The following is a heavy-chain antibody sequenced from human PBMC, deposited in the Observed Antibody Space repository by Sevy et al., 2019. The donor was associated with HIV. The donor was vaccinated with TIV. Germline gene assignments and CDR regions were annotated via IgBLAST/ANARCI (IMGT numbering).Heavy chain of an antibody. CDR2: IKQDGSEK. V-gene: IGHV3-7*03. Sequence: GGSLRLSCAASGFTFSSYWMSWVRQAPGKGLEWVANIKQDGSEKYYVDSVKGRFTISRDKAKNSLYLQMNSLRAEDTAVYYCARDHYYDYIWGSYRFLTHDAFDIWGQGTMVTVSS. CDR1: GFTFSSYW. D-gene: IGHD3-16*02. J-gene: IGHJ3*02. CDR3: ARDHYYDYIWGSYRFLTHDAFDI.